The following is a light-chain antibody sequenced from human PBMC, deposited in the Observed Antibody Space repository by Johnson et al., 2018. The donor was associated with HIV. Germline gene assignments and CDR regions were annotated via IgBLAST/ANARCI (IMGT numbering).Light chain of an antibody. CDR3: GTWDSSLSAMG. Sequence: QSVLTQPPSVSAAPGQKVTISCSGSSSNIGNNYVSWYQQLPGTAPKLLIYDNNKRPSGIPDRFSGSKSGTSATLGITGRQTGDEADYYCGTWDSSLSAMGLGTGTKVTVL. V-gene: IGLV1-51*01. J-gene: IGLJ1*01. CDR1: SSNIGNNY. CDR2: DNN.